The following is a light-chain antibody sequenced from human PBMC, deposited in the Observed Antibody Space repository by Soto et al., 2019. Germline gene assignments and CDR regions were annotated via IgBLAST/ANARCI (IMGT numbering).Light chain of an antibody. J-gene: IGLJ2*01. CDR3: QVWDSSTDHVV. V-gene: IGLV3-21*04. Sequence: GPGETARITCGENNIGSKSVHWYQQKPGQAPVLVIYYDSDRPSGIPERFSGSNSGNTATLTISRVEAGDEADYYCQVWDSSTDHVVFGGGTKL. CDR2: YDS. CDR1: NIGSKS.